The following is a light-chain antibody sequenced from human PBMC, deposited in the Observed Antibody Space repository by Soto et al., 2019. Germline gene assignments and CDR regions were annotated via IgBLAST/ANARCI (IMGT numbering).Light chain of an antibody. CDR2: DVS. CDR3: SSYTSSSTPYVV. CDR1: SSDVGGYNY. V-gene: IGLV2-14*01. Sequence: QSVLTQPASVSGSPGQSITISCTGTSSDVGGYNYVSWYQQHPGKAPKLMIYDVSNRPSGVSNRSSGSKSGNTASLTISGLQAEDEAHYYCSSYTSSSTPYVVFGGGTKVTVL. J-gene: IGLJ2*01.